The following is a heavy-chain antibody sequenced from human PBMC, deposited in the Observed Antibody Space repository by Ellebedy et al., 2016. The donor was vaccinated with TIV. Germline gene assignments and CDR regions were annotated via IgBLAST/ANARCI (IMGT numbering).Heavy chain of an antibody. J-gene: IGHJ3*02. CDR2: INSDGSST. Sequence: GESLKISXADSGFTFSSYWMHWVRQAPGKGLVWVSRINSDGSSTSYADSVKGRFTISRDNAKNTLYLQMNSLRAEDTAVYYCARDPIDSSGYMADAFDIWGQGTMVTVSS. CDR3: ARDPIDSSGYMADAFDI. CDR1: GFTFSSYW. D-gene: IGHD3-22*01. V-gene: IGHV3-74*01.